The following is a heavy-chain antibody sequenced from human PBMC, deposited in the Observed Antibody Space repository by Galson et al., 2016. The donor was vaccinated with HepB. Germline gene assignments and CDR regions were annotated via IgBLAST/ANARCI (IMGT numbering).Heavy chain of an antibody. D-gene: IGHD4-17*01. V-gene: IGHV3-30*18. CDR3: AKGLTVVTNADYGMDV. CDR1: GFTFTSYG. CDR2: ISNDGSNK. Sequence: CAASGFTFTSYGMHWVRQAPGKGLEWVAVISNDGSNKYYPDSVEGRFTISRDNSKNTLYLQMNSLRVEDTAVYYCAKGLTVVTNADYGMDVWGQGTTVTVSS. J-gene: IGHJ6*02.